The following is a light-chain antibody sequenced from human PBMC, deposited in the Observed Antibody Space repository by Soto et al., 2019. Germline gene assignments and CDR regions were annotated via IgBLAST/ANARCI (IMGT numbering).Light chain of an antibody. J-gene: IGKJ3*01. CDR1: QDISNY. CDR2: DAS. V-gene: IGKV1-33*01. CDR3: QQHDNLPFT. Sequence: DIQMTQSPSSLSASVGDRVTITCQASQDISNYLNWYQQKPGKAPKLLIYDASNLETGVPSRFSGSGSGTDFTFTISSLQPEDTAIYYCQQHDNLPFTFGPGTKVDVK.